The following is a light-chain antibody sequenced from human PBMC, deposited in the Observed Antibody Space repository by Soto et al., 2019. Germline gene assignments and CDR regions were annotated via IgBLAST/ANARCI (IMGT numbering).Light chain of an antibody. CDR1: QSVSSSY. CDR2: GAS. V-gene: IGKV3-20*01. J-gene: IGKJ2*01. Sequence: EIVLTQSPGTLSLSPRERATLSCRDSQSVSSSYLAWYQQKPGQAPRLLIYGASSRATGIPDRFSGSGSGTDFTLTISRLEPEDFAVYYCQQYGSSPPYTFGQGTKLEIK. CDR3: QQYGSSPPYT.